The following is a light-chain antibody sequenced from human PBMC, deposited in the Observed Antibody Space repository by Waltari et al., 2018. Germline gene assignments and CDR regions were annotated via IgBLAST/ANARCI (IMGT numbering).Light chain of an antibody. Sequence: DVVLTTSLLSLPVTLGQPASTFCLSSQSLVYSDGNTYLSSFHQRPGQSPRRLTHKVSNRYSGVPDRFSGSGSGTDFTLKISRVEAEDVGVYYCMQATHWPTFGQGTKLEIK. CDR1: QSLVYSDGNTY. CDR2: KVS. CDR3: MQATHWPT. V-gene: IGKV2-30*01. J-gene: IGKJ2*01.